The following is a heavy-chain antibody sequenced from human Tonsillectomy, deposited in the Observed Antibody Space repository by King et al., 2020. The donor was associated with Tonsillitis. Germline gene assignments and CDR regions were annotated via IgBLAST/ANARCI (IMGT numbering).Heavy chain of an antibody. D-gene: IGHD6-19*01. CDR1: GGSISSYY. Sequence: LQLQESGPGLVKPSETLSLTCTVSGGSISSYYWSWIRQPPGKGLEWIGYIDDSGSTNFNPSLKSRVTIAVDKSKNQFSLKLSSVTAADTAVYYCARDSSGGSGLYGYYYYSMDVWGQGTVVTVFS. J-gene: IGHJ6*02. CDR2: IDDSGST. V-gene: IGHV4-59*01. CDR3: ARDSSGGSGLYGYYYYSMDV.